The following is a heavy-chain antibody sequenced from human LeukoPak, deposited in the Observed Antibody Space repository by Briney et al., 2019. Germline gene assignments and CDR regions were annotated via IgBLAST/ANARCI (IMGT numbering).Heavy chain of an antibody. D-gene: IGHD3-3*01. J-gene: IGHJ6*03. Sequence: SETLSLTCTVSGGSISSYYWSWIRQPPGKGLEWIGHIYYSGSTNYNPSLKSRATISVDTSKNQFSLKLSSVTAADTAVYYCASSAPCYDFWSGYPYYYMDVWGKGTTVTVSS. CDR2: IYYSGST. CDR3: ASSAPCYDFWSGYPYYYMDV. V-gene: IGHV4-59*01. CDR1: GGSISSYY.